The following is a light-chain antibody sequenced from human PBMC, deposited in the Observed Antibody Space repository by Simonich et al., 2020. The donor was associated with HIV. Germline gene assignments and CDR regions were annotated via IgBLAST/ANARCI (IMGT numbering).Light chain of an antibody. CDR1: SSNIGSNY. J-gene: IGLJ3*02. V-gene: IGLV1-47*01. Sequence: QSVLTQPPSASGTPGQRVTISCSGSSSNIGSNYVYWYQQLPGTAPKLLIYGTKWRPSGVPDRFSGSKSGTSASLAISGLRSEDEADYYCAAWDDSLSGPVFGGGTKLTVL. CDR2: GTK. CDR3: AAWDDSLSGPV.